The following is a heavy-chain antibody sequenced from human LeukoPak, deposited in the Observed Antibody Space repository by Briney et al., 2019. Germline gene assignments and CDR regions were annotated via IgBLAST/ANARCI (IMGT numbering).Heavy chain of an antibody. J-gene: IGHJ4*02. CDR2: IIPIFGTA. V-gene: IGHV1-69*13. CDR1: GGTFSSYA. Sequence: SVKVSCKASGGTFSSYAISWVRQAPGQGLEWMGGIIPIFGTANYAQKFQGRVTITADESTSTAYMELSSLRSEDTAVYYCAREGIAADLVLVYWGQGTLVTVSS. CDR3: AREGIAADLVLVY. D-gene: IGHD6-13*01.